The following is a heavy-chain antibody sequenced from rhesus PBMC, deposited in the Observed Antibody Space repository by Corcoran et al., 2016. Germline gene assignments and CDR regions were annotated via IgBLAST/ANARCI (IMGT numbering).Heavy chain of an antibody. Sequence: QLQLQESGPGLVKPSETLSLTCAVSGGSISSHSWSWIRQPPGKGLEWIGRFFGSGGPIDYNPSLKSRVTRSTDTSKNQFSLKLNSVTAADTAVYYCARGCSGIGCPLVNIDYWGQGVLVTVSS. J-gene: IGHJ4*01. D-gene: IGHD2-21*01. CDR2: FFGSGGPI. V-gene: IGHV4-173*01. CDR3: ARGCSGIGCPLVNIDY. CDR1: GGSISSHS.